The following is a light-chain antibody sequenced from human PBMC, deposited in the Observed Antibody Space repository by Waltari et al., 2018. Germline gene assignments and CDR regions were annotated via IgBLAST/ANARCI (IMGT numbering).Light chain of an antibody. CDR1: TSDLVDYNS. CDR3: FSYTTSSTWV. Sequence: QSALTQPASVSGSPGQSITISCTGATSDLVDYNSVSWDHQHPNKAPSLMIYEVSNRPSGVSNRFSGSKSGNTASLTISGLQAEDEADYYCFSYTTSSTWVFGGGTKLTVL. V-gene: IGLV2-14*01. J-gene: IGLJ3*02. CDR2: EVS.